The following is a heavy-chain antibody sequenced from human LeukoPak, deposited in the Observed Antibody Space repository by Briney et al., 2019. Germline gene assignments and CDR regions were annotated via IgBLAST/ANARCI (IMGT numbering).Heavy chain of an antibody. CDR3: ARPITVTTAGYGY. J-gene: IGHJ4*02. D-gene: IGHD4-17*01. CDR2: IYYSGST. Sequence: SETLSLTCTVSGGSISSGGYYWSWIRQHPGKGLEWIGYIYYSGSTYYNPSLKSRVTISVDTSKNQFSLKLSSVTAADTAVYYCARPITVTTAGYGYWGQGTLVTVSS. CDR1: GGSISSGGYY. V-gene: IGHV4-31*03.